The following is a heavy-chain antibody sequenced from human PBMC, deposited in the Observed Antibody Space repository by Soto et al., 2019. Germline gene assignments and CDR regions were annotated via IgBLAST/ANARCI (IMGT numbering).Heavy chain of an antibody. CDR1: DGAISTYY. V-gene: IGHV4-59*01. J-gene: IGHJ4*02. D-gene: IGHD4-4*01. CDR3: AREYSSFEY. Sequence: QVQLQESGPGLVKPSETLSLTCTVSDGAISTYYWHWIRQPPGKGLEWIGSIHYSGYTSYNPSLKSPVTISVDTSKNQSSVRLHSVTAADPAVYYCAREYSSFEYWGQGALVTVSS. CDR2: IHYSGYT.